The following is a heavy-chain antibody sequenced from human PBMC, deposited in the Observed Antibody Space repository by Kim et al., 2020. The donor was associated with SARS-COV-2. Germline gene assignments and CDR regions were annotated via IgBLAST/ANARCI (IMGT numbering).Heavy chain of an antibody. CDR3: ARRVEEKRPSCFGNWLDP. Sequence: SETLSLICSVSGDSVSGYYWNWIRQPAGGGLEWIGRTSPSWSTMHINMYNPSLNGRVTVSLDTSRNQFSLKLSSVTAADTAIYYCARRVEEKRPSCFGNWLDPWGQGTPVTVSS. J-gene: IGHJ5*02. CDR1: GDSVSGYY. D-gene: IGHD3-3*01. CDR2: TSPSWST. V-gene: IGHV4-4*07.